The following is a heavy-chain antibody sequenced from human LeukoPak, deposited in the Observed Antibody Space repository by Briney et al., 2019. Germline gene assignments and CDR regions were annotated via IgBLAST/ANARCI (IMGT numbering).Heavy chain of an antibody. CDR1: GGSISGYY. Sequence: PSETLSLTWTVSGGSISGYYWSWIRQPPVKGLEWIGYISYSGSTNYNPSLKSRVTISVDTSKNQFSLKLSSVTAADTAVYYCARLAMLRGVPYFDYWGQGALVTVSS. D-gene: IGHD3-10*01. CDR2: ISYSGST. CDR3: ARLAMLRGVPYFDY. V-gene: IGHV4-59*01. J-gene: IGHJ4*02.